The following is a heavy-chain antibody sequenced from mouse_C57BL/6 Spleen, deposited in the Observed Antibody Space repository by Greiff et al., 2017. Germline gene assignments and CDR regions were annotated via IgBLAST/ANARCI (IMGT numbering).Heavy chain of an antibody. D-gene: IGHD1-1*01. Sequence: VQLQESGAELVRPGTSVKVSCKASGYAFTNYLIEWVKQRPGQGLEWIGVINPGSGGTNYNEKFKGKATLTADKSSSTAYMQLSSLTSEDSAVYFCARAGVLRSYFDVWGTGTTVTVSS. CDR1: GYAFTNYL. CDR3: ARAGVLRSYFDV. J-gene: IGHJ1*03. V-gene: IGHV1-54*01. CDR2: INPGSGGT.